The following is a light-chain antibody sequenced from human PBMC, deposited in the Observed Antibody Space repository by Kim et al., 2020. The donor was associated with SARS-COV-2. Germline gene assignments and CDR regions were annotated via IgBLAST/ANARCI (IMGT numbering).Light chain of an antibody. Sequence: DIQMTQSPSTLSAYVGDRVIITCRASQSLDDWLAWYQHKPGRAPKLLIYMASSLESGVPSRFSGSGFGTEFTLTISSLQPDDFATYYCQQDMTWSFTFGPGTKVDIK. CDR2: MAS. J-gene: IGKJ3*01. V-gene: IGKV1-5*03. CDR1: QSLDDW. CDR3: QQDMTWSFT.